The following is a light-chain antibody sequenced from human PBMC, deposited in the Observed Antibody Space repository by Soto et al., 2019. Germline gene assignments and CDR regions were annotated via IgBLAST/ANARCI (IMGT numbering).Light chain of an antibody. CDR1: QGISSA. Sequence: AIPLTQSPSSLSASVGDRVTITCRASQGISSALAWYQQKPGKAPKLLIYDASSLESGVPSRFSGSGSGTDFTLTISSLQPEDFATYYCQQFNSYPRTFGQGTRLEIK. CDR2: DAS. CDR3: QQFNSYPRT. J-gene: IGKJ5*01. V-gene: IGKV1-13*02.